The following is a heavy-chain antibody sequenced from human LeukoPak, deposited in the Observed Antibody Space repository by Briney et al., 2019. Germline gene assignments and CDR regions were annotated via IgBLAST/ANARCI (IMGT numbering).Heavy chain of an antibody. CDR1: GYTFTGYY. J-gene: IGHJ1*01. V-gene: IGHV1-2*02. D-gene: IGHD2-15*01. CDR2: INPNSGGT. CDR3: ARVVAATLEYFQH. Sequence: GASVKVSCKASGYTFTGYYMHWVRQAPGQGLEWMGWINPNSGGTNYAQKFQGRVTMTRDTSISTAYMELSRLRSDDTAVYCCARVVAATLEYFQHWGQGTLVTVSS.